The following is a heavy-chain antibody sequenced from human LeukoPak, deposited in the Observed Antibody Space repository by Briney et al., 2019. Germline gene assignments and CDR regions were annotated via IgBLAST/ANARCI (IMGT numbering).Heavy chain of an antibody. CDR1: GGSFSGYY. V-gene: IGHV4-34*01. CDR2: INHSGST. D-gene: IGHD3-22*01. J-gene: IGHJ4*02. Sequence: SETLSLICAVYGGSFSGYYWSWIRQPPGKGLEWIGEINHSGSTNYNPSLKSRVTISVDTSKNQFSLKLSSVTAADTAVYYCARGRRYYYDSSGYFFWGQGTLVTVSS. CDR3: ARGRRYYYDSSGYFF.